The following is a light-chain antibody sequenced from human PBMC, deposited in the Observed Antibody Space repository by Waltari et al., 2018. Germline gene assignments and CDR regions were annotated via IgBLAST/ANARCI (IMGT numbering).Light chain of an antibody. CDR1: QGIGNW. J-gene: IGKJ4*01. Sequence: DIQMTQSPSSVSASVGDRVSITCRASQGIGNWLAWYQQKPAKAPELLIYAASSLQSGVPSRFSGSGSGTDFTLTISSLQPEDFATYYCQQANTFPLTFGGGTKLEIK. V-gene: IGKV1-12*01. CDR2: AAS. CDR3: QQANTFPLT.